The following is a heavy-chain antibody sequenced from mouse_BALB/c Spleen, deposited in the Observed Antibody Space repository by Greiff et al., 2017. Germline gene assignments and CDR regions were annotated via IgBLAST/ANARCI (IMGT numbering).Heavy chain of an antibody. CDR2: INPSNGRT. Sequence: QVQLQQPGAELVKPGASVKLSCKASGYNFTSYWMHWVKQRPGQGLEWIGEINPSNGRTNYNEKFKSKATLTVDKSSSTAYMQLSSLTSEDSAVYYCAREEDYYDYDDYAMDYWGQGTSVTVSS. CDR3: AREEDYYDYDDYAMDY. CDR1: GYNFTSYW. D-gene: IGHD2-4*01. V-gene: IGHV1S81*02. J-gene: IGHJ4*01.